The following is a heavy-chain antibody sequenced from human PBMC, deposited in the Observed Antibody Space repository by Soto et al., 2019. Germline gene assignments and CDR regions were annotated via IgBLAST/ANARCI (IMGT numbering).Heavy chain of an antibody. CDR2: ISYDGSNK. J-gene: IGHJ4*02. D-gene: IGHD3-10*01. CDR1: GFTFSSYA. V-gene: IGHV3-30-3*01. Sequence: ESVGGVVQPGRSLRLSCAASGFTFSSYAMHWVRQAPGTGLEWVAVISYDGSNKYYADSVKGRFTVSRDNSKNTLYLQMNSLRAEDTAVYYCARVRGVIMGDFDYWGQGTLVTVSS. CDR3: ARVRGVIMGDFDY.